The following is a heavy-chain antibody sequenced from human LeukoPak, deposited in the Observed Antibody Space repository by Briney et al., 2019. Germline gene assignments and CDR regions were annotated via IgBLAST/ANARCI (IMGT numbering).Heavy chain of an antibody. V-gene: IGHV3-7*01. CDR2: IKQDGSEK. CDR3: ARCTHDHAGKPFDY. CDR1: GFTFSSYW. D-gene: IGHD4-23*01. Sequence: PGGSLRLSCAASGFTFSSYWMSWVRQAPGKGLEWVANIKQDGSEKYYVDSVKGRFTISRDNAKNSLYLQMNSLRAEDTAVYYCARCTHDHAGKPFDYWGQGTLVTVSS. J-gene: IGHJ4*02.